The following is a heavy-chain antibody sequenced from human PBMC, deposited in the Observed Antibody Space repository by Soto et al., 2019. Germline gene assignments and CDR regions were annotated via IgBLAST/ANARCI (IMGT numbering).Heavy chain of an antibody. J-gene: IGHJ4*02. D-gene: IGHD2-2*01. CDR3: AREPPYPSYCSSTSCYGAYFDY. CDR1: GFTCSSYG. Sequence: QVQLVESGGGVVQPGRSLRLSCAASGFTCSSYGMHWVRQAPGTGLEWVAVIWYDGSNKYYADSVKGRFTISRDNSKNTLYRQMNSLRAAHTAVYYCAREPPYPSYCSSTSCYGAYFDYWGQGTLVTVSS. V-gene: IGHV3-33*01. CDR2: IWYDGSNK.